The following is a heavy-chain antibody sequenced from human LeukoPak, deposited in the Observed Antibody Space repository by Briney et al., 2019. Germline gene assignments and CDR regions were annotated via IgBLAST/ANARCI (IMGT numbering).Heavy chain of an antibody. Sequence: PSETLSLACAVSGGSISSSNWWSWVRQPPGKGLGWIGEIYHSGSTNYSPSLKSRVTISVDKSKNQFSLKLSSVTAADTAVYYCARDLYYYDLRAFDIWGQGTVVTVSS. D-gene: IGHD3-22*01. CDR2: IYHSGST. CDR3: ARDLYYYDLRAFDI. V-gene: IGHV4-4*02. J-gene: IGHJ3*02. CDR1: GGSISSSNW.